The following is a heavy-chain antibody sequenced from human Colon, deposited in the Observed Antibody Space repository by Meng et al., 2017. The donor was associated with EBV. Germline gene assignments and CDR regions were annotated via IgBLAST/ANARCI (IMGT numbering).Heavy chain of an antibody. CDR3: VISSHN. Sequence: HRQGPGPGLVKPSEPLSHTCTTSGGSTTSTSSHWDWVRQPPGKGLEWIGSIYYRGSTNYNPSLKRRISMSVDMSKNQFTLKVNSVTAADTAIYYCVISSHNWGQGTLVTVSS. V-gene: IGHV4-39*06. D-gene: IGHD3-3*02. J-gene: IGHJ4*02. CDR1: GGSTTSTSSH. CDR2: IYYRGST.